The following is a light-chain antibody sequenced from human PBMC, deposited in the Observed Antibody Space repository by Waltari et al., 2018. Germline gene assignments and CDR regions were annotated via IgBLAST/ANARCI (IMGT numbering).Light chain of an antibody. CDR3: QQYHTWPRT. Sequence: EIMLTQSPGALSVSPGERATLSCRASRSVRSNLVWFQQKPGQATRLLIYGASTRATDIPVRFSGSGSETEFTLTISSMQSEDFAVYYCQQYHTWPRTFGQGTKLDIK. J-gene: IGKJ2*01. V-gene: IGKV3-15*01. CDR1: RSVRSN. CDR2: GAS.